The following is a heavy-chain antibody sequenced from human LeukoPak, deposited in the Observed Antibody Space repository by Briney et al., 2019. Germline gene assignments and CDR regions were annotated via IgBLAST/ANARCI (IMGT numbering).Heavy chain of an antibody. CDR3: AKDMADTASYGMDV. J-gene: IGHJ6*02. Sequence: GRSLRLSCAASGFTFDDYAMHWVRQAPGKGLEWVSGISWNSGSIGHADSVKGRFTISRDNAKNSLYLQMNSLRAEDTALYYCAKDMADTASYGMDVWGQGTTVTVSS. V-gene: IGHV3-9*01. CDR1: GFTFDDYA. D-gene: IGHD5-18*01. CDR2: ISWNSGSI.